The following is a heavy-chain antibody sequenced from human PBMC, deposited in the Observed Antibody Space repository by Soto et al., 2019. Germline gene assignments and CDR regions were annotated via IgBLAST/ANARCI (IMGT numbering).Heavy chain of an antibody. V-gene: IGHV4-34*01. CDR3: ASGGGSGSTSNLFDS. J-gene: IGHJ5*01. Sequence: SETLSLTCAVYGGSFSGYYWSWIRQPPGKGLEWIGEINHSGSTNYNPSLKSRVTISVDTSKNQFSLKLSSVTAADTAVYYCASGGGSGSTSNLFDSWGQGTLVTVSS. CDR2: INHSGST. D-gene: IGHD3-10*01. CDR1: GGSFSGYY.